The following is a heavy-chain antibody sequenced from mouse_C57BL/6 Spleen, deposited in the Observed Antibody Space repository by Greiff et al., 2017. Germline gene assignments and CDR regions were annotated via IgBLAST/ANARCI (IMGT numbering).Heavy chain of an antibody. CDR1: GYTFTSYW. CDR2: IDPSDSET. D-gene: IGHD2-4*01. J-gene: IGHJ1*03. Sequence: QVQLQQPGAELVRPGSSVKLFCKASGYTFTSYWMHWVKQRPIQGLEWIGNIDPSDSETHYNQKFKDKATLTVDKSSSTAYMQLSSLTSEDSAVYYCARSYDYDADYWYFDVWGTGTTVTVSS. V-gene: IGHV1-52*01. CDR3: ARSYDYDADYWYFDV.